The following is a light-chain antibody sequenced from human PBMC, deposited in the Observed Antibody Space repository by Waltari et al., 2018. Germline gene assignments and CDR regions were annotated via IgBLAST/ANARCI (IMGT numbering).Light chain of an antibody. Sequence: QSALTQPASVSASPGQSITISCTGTSSDVGNYKRVSWYQQHPGKGPKLMIYAVSKRPSGVSDRFSGSKSGDMASLTISGLQPEDEAEYFCSSYAGSSKGVFGGGTKVTVL. CDR3: SSYAGSSKGV. CDR2: AVS. V-gene: IGLV2-23*02. J-gene: IGLJ2*01. CDR1: SSDVGNYKR.